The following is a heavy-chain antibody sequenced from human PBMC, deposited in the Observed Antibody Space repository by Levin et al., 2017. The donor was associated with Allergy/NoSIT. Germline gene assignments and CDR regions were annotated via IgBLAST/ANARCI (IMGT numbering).Heavy chain of an antibody. CDR3: AKESGDFGKYGIDV. Sequence: RSQTLSLTCSVSGGSTSSSGNYWGWIRQPPGRGLEYIGNIYYSGSTYYNPSLKSRITLSVDTSKNQFSLKLRSVTAADAATYDCAKESGDFGKYGIDVWGQGTTVTVSS. J-gene: IGHJ6*02. CDR1: GGSTSSSGNY. V-gene: IGHV4-39*07. D-gene: IGHD3-10*01. CDR2: IYYSGST.